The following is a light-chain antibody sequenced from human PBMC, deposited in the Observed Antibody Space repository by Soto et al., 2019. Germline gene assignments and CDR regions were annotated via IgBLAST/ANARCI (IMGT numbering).Light chain of an antibody. CDR2: GAS. V-gene: IGKV3-15*01. CDR1: QSVSNN. J-gene: IGKJ1*01. Sequence: EIVMTQSPATLSVSPGERASLSCRASQSVSNNLAWYQQKPGHAPRLLIYGASTRATGIPARFSGSGSGTEFTLTISSLQSADFAVYYCQQYNNWPRTFGQGTKVEI. CDR3: QQYNNWPRT.